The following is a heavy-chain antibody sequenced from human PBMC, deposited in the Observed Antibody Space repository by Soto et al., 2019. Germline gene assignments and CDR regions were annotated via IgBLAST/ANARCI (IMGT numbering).Heavy chain of an antibody. V-gene: IGHV4-34*01. CDR1: GGSFSGYY. CDR2: INHSGST. CDR3: ARGRCSSTSCYHDY. Sequence: QVQLQQWGAGLLKPSETLSLTCAVYGGSFSGYYWSWIRQPPGKGLEWIGEINHSGSTNYNPSLKSRVTRPVDTSKNQFSLKLSSVTAADTAVYYCARGRCSSTSCYHDYWGQGTLVTVSS. D-gene: IGHD2-2*01. J-gene: IGHJ4*02.